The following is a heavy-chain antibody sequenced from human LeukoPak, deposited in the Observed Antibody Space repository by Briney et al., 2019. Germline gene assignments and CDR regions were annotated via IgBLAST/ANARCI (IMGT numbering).Heavy chain of an antibody. Sequence: PGGSLRLSCAASGFAFSTYAMSWVRQAPGKGLEWVSGISASAISTYYADSVKGRFTTSRDNSKNTLYLQMNSLSAEDTAVYYCAKHAVTYYYGLDVWGQGTTVTVSS. V-gene: IGHV3-23*01. CDR3: AKHAVTYYYGLDV. D-gene: IGHD6-19*01. J-gene: IGHJ6*02. CDR2: ISASAIST. CDR1: GFAFSTYA.